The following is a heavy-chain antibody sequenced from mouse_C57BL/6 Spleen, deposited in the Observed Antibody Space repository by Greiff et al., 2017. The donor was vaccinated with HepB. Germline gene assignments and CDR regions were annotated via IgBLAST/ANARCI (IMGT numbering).Heavy chain of an antibody. CDR1: GYAFSSYW. CDR3: ARGGPHYYGSSSDV. CDR2: IYPGDGDT. J-gene: IGHJ1*03. Sequence: QVQLQQSGAELVKPGASVKISCKASGYAFSSYWMNWVKQRPGKGLEWIGQIYPGDGDTNYNGKFKGKATLTADKSSSTANMQLSSLTSEDSAVYFWARGGPHYYGSSSDVWGTGTTVTVSS. D-gene: IGHD1-1*01. V-gene: IGHV1-80*01.